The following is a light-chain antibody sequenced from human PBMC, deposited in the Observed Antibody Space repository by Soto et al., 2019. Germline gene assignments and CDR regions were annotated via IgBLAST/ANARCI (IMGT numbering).Light chain of an antibody. Sequence: EIVLTQSPGTLSFSPGERATLSCRASQSVSRNYLAWYQQRPGQAPRLLIYDAFNRATGIPDRFSGRGSGTDFTLTISRLEPEDFAVYYCQQYGDSPRTFGQGTKVEIK. CDR2: DAF. J-gene: IGKJ1*01. V-gene: IGKV3-20*01. CDR3: QQYGDSPRT. CDR1: QSVSRNY.